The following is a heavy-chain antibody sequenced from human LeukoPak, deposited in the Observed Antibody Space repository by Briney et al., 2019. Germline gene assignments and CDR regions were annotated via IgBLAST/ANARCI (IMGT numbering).Heavy chain of an antibody. CDR2: ISPDTGDT. CDR3: ARGLVGATYNFDY. Sequence: GASVRVTCTTSGYTFTDYYMHWVRQAPGQGLEWMGWISPDTGDTHYAQNFQGWVTMTRDTSISTAYMELSRLRSDDTAVYYCARGLVGATYNFDYWGQGTLVTVSS. CDR1: GYTFTDYY. V-gene: IGHV1-2*04. D-gene: IGHD1-26*01. J-gene: IGHJ4*02.